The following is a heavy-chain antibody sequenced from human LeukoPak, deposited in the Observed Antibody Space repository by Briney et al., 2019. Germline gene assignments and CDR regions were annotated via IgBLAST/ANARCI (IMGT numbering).Heavy chain of an antibody. CDR2: IYYSGST. V-gene: IGHV4-59*01. Sequence: SETLSLTCTVSGVSISSYYWSWIRQPPGKGLEWIGYIYYSGSTNYNPSLKSRVTISVDTSKNQFSLKLSSVTAADTAVYYCARGAVGAFDYWGQGTLVTVSS. J-gene: IGHJ4*02. D-gene: IGHD1-26*01. CDR3: ARGAVGAFDY. CDR1: GVSISSYY.